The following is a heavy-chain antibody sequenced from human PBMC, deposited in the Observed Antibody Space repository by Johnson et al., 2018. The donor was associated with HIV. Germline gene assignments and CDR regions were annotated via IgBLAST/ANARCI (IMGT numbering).Heavy chain of an antibody. CDR2: ISYDGSNK. J-gene: IGHJ3*02. CDR3: ARGGGCGGDCYSGFDAFDI. D-gene: IGHD2-21*01. Sequence: QVQLVESGGGVVQPGRSLRLSCAASGFIFSGFGLHWVRQAPGKGLEWVASISYDGSNKYYTDSVKGRFTISRDNSKNTLYLQINSLSTEDTAVYYCARGGGCGGDCYSGFDAFDIWGQGTLVTVFS. CDR1: GFIFSGFG. V-gene: IGHV3-30*04.